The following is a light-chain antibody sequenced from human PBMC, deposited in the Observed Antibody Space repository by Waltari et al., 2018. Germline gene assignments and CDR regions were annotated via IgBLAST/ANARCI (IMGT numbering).Light chain of an antibody. CDR3: HQRSNWPIT. Sequence: EIVLTQSPATLSLSPGERVTLSCRASQSVSSYLVWYQQKPGQTPRLLIYGASNRATGIPARFSGSGSVTDFTLTISSLESEDFAVYYCHQRSNWPITFGQGTRLEIK. CDR1: QSVSSY. CDR2: GAS. V-gene: IGKV3-11*01. J-gene: IGKJ5*01.